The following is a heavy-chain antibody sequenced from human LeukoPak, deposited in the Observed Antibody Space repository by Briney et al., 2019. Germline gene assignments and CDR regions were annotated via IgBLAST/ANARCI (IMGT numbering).Heavy chain of an antibody. J-gene: IGHJ6*02. CDR2: INHSGST. D-gene: IGHD2-15*01. Sequence: SETLSLTCAVYGGSLSGYYWSWIRQPPGKGLEWIGEINHSGSTNYNPSLKSRVTISVDTSKNQFSLKLSSVTAADTAVYYCARSVVVAATRDYYGMDVWGQGTTVTVSS. CDR1: GGSLSGYY. V-gene: IGHV4-34*01. CDR3: ARSVVVAATRDYYGMDV.